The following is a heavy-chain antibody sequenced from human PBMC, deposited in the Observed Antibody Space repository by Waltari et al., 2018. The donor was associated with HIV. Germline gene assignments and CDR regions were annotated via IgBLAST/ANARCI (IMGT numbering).Heavy chain of an antibody. J-gene: IGHJ4*02. CDR2: IYYSGST. CDR3: ASSLVYYYDSSGYYEYFDY. V-gene: IGHV4-59*01. D-gene: IGHD3-22*01. CDR1: GGSISSYY. Sequence: QVQLQESGPGLVKPSETLSLTCTVSGGSISSYYWSWIRQPPGKGLEWIGYIYYSGSTNYNPSLKSRVTISVDTSKNQFSLKLSSVTAADTAVYYCASSLVYYYDSSGYYEYFDYWGQGTLVTVSS.